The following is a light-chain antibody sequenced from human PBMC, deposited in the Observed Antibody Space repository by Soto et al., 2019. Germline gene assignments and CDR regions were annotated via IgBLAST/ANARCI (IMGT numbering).Light chain of an antibody. CDR3: QQYDSAQRT. Sequence: EIVLTQSPGTLSLSPGERATLSCRASQSVRSSYLAWHQQQPGQAPRLVISAVSRRATGIPDRFSGSGSGTDFTLTISRLEPEDFAVYYCQQYDSAQRTFGQGTKVEVK. J-gene: IGKJ1*01. CDR1: QSVRSSY. CDR2: AVS. V-gene: IGKV3-20*01.